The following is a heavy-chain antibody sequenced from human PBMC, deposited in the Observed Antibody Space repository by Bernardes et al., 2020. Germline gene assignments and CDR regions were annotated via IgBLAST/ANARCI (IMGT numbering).Heavy chain of an antibody. CDR1: RFTFSSYA. J-gene: IGHJ6*03. Sequence: GGSLRLSCAASRFTFSSYAMHWVRQTPGKGLEWMAVIPYDGSNEYYADSVKGRFTISRDNSKNTLYLEMNSLRAEDTAVYYCARGCSGGTCYSPYSYHYMDVWGKGTTVTVSS. CDR2: IPYDGSNE. D-gene: IGHD2-15*01. CDR3: ARGCSGGTCYSPYSYHYMDV. V-gene: IGHV3-30-3*01.